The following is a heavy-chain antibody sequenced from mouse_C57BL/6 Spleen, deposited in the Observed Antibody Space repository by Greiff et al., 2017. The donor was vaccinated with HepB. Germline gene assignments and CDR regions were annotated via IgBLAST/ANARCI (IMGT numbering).Heavy chain of an antibody. Sequence: VQLQQSGAELVKPGASVKLSCTASGFNIKDYYMHWVKQRTEQGLEWIGRIDPEDGATKYAPKFPGKATITADTSSNTAYLQLSSLTSEDTAVYYCALYGSSYGYFDFWGKGTTLTVSS. CDR3: ALYGSSYGYFDF. V-gene: IGHV14-2*01. CDR2: IDPEDGAT. CDR1: GFNIKDYY. J-gene: IGHJ2*01. D-gene: IGHD1-1*01.